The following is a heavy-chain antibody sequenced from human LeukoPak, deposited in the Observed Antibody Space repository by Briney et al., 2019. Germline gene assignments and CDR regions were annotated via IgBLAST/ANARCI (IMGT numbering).Heavy chain of an antibody. CDR2: IKSKTDGGTT. V-gene: IGHV3-15*01. CDR3: ITEGRGNTPFDY. D-gene: IGHD3-16*01. Sequence: GGPLRLSCAASGFTFSNAWMSWVRQAPGKVLEWVGRIKSKTDGGTTASSAPEKRRFTISRDDSKNTLHLQMNSLNTEYTAVYYCITEGRGNTPFDYWGQRTLVTVSS. CDR1: GFTFSNAW. J-gene: IGHJ4*02.